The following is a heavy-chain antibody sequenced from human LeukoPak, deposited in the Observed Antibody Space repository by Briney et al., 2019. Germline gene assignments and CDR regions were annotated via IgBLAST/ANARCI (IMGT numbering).Heavy chain of an antibody. D-gene: IGHD3-10*01. CDR2: VKSKSDGGTT. CDR1: GFSFTNAW. CDR3: FSYGSGRSSTFYFDN. J-gene: IGHJ4*02. V-gene: IGHV3-15*01. Sequence: GGSLRLSCAASGFSFTNAWMTWVRQAPGKGLEWVARVKSKSDGGTTDYAAPVKGRFTISRDDSTNTLYLQMHSLKTEDTAVYYCFSYGSGRSSTFYFDNWGQGTLVSVSS.